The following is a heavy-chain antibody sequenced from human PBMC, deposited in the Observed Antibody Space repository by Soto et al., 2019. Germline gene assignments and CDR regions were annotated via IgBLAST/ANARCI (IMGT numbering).Heavy chain of an antibody. CDR2: INPSGGST. D-gene: IGHD2-2*01. CDR1: GYTFTSYY. J-gene: IGHJ5*02. Sequence: ASVKVSCKASGYTFTSYYMHWVRQAPGQGLEWMGIINPSGGSTSYAQKFQGRVTMTRDTSTSTAYMELSSLRSEDTAVYYCARDLRYCSSTSCVWFDPWGQGTLVTVSS. CDR3: ARDLRYCSSTSCVWFDP. V-gene: IGHV1-46*01.